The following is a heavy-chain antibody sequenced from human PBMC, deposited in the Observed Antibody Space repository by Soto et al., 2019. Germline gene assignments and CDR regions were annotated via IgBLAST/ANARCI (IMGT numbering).Heavy chain of an antibody. J-gene: IGHJ4*02. Sequence: GGSLRLSCAASRFTFSDHYMDWVRQAPGKGLEWVGRTRNKANSYTTEYAASVKGRFTISRDDSKNSLYLQMNSLKTEDTAVYYCARVDSSGYHYTLGYWGQGTLVTVSS. CDR3: ARVDSSGYHYTLGY. V-gene: IGHV3-72*01. CDR1: RFTFSDHY. CDR2: TRNKANSYTT. D-gene: IGHD3-22*01.